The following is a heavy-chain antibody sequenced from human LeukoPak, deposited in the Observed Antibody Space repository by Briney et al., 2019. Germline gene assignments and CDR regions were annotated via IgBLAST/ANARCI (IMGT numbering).Heavy chain of an antibody. CDR2: IWHDGLNQ. D-gene: IGHD6-13*01. CDR1: GFKFSDFG. Sequence: GGSLRLSCAASGFKFSDFGMHWVRQPPGKGLEWVAVIWHDGLNQFYAEAVKGRFTISRDNAKNSLYLQMNSLRAEDTALYYCARGGRTSSWFWEDWGQGTLVTVSS. CDR3: ARGGRTSSWFWED. J-gene: IGHJ4*02. V-gene: IGHV3-33*01.